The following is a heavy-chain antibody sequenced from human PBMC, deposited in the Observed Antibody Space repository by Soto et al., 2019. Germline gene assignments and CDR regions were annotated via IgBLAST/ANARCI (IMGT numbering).Heavy chain of an antibody. Sequence: PSETLSITCTVSGGSISGYYWSWIRQPPGKGLEWIGYMYNTGSTVYNPSFKSRVTISVDTSKNQFSLKLNSVTAADTAVYYCARDLWGYCGTDCYPLDVWGQGTTVAVSS. V-gene: IGHV4-59*01. D-gene: IGHD2-21*02. CDR3: ARDLWGYCGTDCYPLDV. CDR1: GGSISGYY. J-gene: IGHJ6*02. CDR2: MYNTGST.